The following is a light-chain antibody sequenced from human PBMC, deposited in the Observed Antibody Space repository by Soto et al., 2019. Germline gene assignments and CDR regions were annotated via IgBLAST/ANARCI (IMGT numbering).Light chain of an antibody. J-gene: IGKJ2*01. CDR2: AAS. CDR3: QHYGNSPLYT. Sequence: EIVLTQSPGTLSLSPGDGATLSCRASQSVRSNYLAWYQHRPGQAPRLLIYAASRRATGIPDRFSGGGSGTDFTLTISRPEPEDFAVYYCQHYGNSPLYTFGQGTKVDIK. CDR1: QSVRSNY. V-gene: IGKV3-20*01.